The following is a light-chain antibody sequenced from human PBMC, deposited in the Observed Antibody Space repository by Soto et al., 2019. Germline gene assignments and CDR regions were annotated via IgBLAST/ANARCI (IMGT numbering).Light chain of an antibody. Sequence: EIVLTQSPATRSLSPGERAALSCRASQSVSSHLAWYQQKPGQAPRLLIYDASNRATGIPARFSGSGSGTDFTRIISSLEHEDLAVYYCQPRSNWPLTFGGGTKVEIK. J-gene: IGKJ4*01. V-gene: IGKV3-11*01. CDR3: QPRSNWPLT. CDR1: QSVSSH. CDR2: DAS.